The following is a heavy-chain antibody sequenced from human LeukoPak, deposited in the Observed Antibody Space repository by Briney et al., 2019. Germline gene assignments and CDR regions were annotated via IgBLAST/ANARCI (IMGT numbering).Heavy chain of an antibody. CDR3: ARRCSSSCRAFDI. Sequence: GGSLRLSCAASGFTFSNYAMSWVRQAPGKGLEWVSAISGSGGSTYYADSVKGRFTISRDNAKNSLYLQMNSLRAEDTAVYYCARRCSSSCRAFDIWGQGTMVTVSS. D-gene: IGHD6-13*01. J-gene: IGHJ3*02. CDR2: ISGSGGST. CDR1: GFTFSNYA. V-gene: IGHV3-23*01.